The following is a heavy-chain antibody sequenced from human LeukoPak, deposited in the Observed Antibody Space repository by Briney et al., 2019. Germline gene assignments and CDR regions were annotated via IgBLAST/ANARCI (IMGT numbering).Heavy chain of an antibody. CDR3: ASLLAIAVAGSEGIDY. J-gene: IGHJ4*02. D-gene: IGHD6-19*01. CDR2: INPNSGGT. V-gene: IGHV1-2*02. CDR1: GYTFTGYY. Sequence: GASVKVSCKASGYTFTGYYIHWVRQAPGQGLEWMGWINPNSGGTNYAQKFQGRVTMTRDTSISTAYMELSRLRSDDTAVYYCASLLAIAVAGSEGIDYWGQGTLVTVSS.